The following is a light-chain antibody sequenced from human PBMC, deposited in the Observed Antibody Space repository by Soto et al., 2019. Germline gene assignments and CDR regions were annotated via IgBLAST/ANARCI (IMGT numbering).Light chain of an antibody. V-gene: IGKV3D-20*02. Sequence: EIVLTQSPGTLSLSPGERATLSCRASQSVSSSYLAWYQQKPGQAPRLLIYGASSRATGIPDRFSGSGSGTDFTLTISRLEPEDFAVYYCQQRSHWPITFGQGTRLEIK. CDR2: GAS. CDR3: QQRSHWPIT. J-gene: IGKJ5*01. CDR1: QSVSSSY.